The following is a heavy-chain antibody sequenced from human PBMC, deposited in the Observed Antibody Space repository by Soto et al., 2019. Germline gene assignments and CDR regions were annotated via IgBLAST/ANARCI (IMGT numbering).Heavy chain of an antibody. CDR2: INPNSGGT. CDR1: GYTFTDTY. J-gene: IGHJ6*03. Sequence: QVQLVQSGAEVKKPGASVKVSCKASGYTFTDTYIYWVRQAPGQGLEWMGWINPNSGGTMYAQKFQDRVTMTRDTSISTAYMELSRLRSDDTAVYYCARGYCRDGSCSSPYYYYMDVWGKGTTVTVSS. V-gene: IGHV1-2*02. D-gene: IGHD2-15*01. CDR3: ARGYCRDGSCSSPYYYYMDV.